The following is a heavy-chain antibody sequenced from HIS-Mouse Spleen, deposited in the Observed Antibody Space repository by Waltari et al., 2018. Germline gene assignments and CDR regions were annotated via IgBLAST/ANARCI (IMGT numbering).Heavy chain of an antibody. D-gene: IGHD6-13*01. CDR1: CGSISSSSYY. J-gene: IGHJ2*01. V-gene: IGHV4-39*07. CDR2: IYYSGST. Sequence: QQQLQESGPGLVKPSETLSLTCTVPCGSISSSSYYWGWIRQPPGKGLEWIGSIYYSGSTYYNPSLKSRVTISVDTSKNQFSLKLSSVTAADTAVYYCAREIPYSSSWYDWYFDLWGRGTLVTVSS. CDR3: AREIPYSSSWYDWYFDL.